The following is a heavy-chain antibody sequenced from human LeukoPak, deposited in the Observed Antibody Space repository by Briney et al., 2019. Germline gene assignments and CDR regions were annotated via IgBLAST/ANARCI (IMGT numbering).Heavy chain of an antibody. CDR2: ISGSGGTT. CDR3: AKDTAPRPRWFDS. D-gene: IGHD6-6*01. Sequence: GGSLRLSCVTSGLTFSSYATSWVRQAPGKGLEWVSSISGSGGTTYYADSVKGRFTISRDNSKNSLYLQMNSLRAEDAAVYYCAKDTAPRPRWFDSWGQGTLVTVSS. CDR1: GLTFSSYA. V-gene: IGHV3-23*01. J-gene: IGHJ5*01.